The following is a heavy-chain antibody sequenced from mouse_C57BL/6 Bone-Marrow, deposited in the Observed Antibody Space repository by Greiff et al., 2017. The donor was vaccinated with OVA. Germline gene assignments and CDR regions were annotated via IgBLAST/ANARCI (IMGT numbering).Heavy chain of an antibody. V-gene: IGHV1-19*01. J-gene: IGHJ3*01. CDR1: GYTFTDYY. CDR3: ARAMSMAAY. Sequence: EVQLQQSGPVLVKPGASVKMSCKASGYTFTDYYMNWVKQSHGKSLEWIGVINPYNGGTSYNQKFKGKATLTVDKSSSTAYMELNSLTSEDSAVYYCARAMSMAAYWGQGTLVTVSA. CDR2: INPYNGGT.